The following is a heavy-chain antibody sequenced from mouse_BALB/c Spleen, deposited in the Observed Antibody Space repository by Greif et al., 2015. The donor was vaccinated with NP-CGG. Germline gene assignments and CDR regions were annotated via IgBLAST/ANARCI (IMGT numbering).Heavy chain of an antibody. CDR1: GFTFSSYG. D-gene: IGHD1-1*01. J-gene: IGHJ2*01. CDR2: ISGGGSYT. Sequence: EVKLMESGGGLVKPGGSLKLSCAASGFTFSSYGMSWVRQTPEKRLEWVATISGGGSYTYYPDSVKGRFTISRDNAKNNLYLQMSSLRSEDTALYYCARSRFITTSYYFDYWGQGTTLTVSS. V-gene: IGHV5-9-2*01. CDR3: ARSRFITTSYYFDY.